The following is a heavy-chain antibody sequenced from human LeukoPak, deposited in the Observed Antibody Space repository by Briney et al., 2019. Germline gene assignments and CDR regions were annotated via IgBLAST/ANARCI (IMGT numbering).Heavy chain of an antibody. Sequence: GGSLRLSCAASGFTFSSYAMSWVRQAPGKGLEWVSVITGSGGSTYYADSVMSRFTISRDESKNTLYLQMNSLRPDDTAVYYCAKLGGYSYVYYFDYWGQGTLVTVSS. CDR2: ITGSGGST. CDR3: AKLGGYSYVYYFDY. CDR1: GFTFSSYA. D-gene: IGHD5-18*01. J-gene: IGHJ4*02. V-gene: IGHV3-23*01.